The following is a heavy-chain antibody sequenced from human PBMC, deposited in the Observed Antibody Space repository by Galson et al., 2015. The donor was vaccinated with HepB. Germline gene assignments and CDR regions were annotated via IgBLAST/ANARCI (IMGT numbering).Heavy chain of an antibody. CDR1: GGSFSGYY. Sequence: ETLSLTCAVYGGSFSGYYWSWIRQPPGKGLEWIGEINHSGSTNYNPSLKSRVTISVDTSKNQFSLKLSSVTAADTAVYYCARSPSVEPAEYFQHWGQAPWSPPPQ. CDR3: ARSPSVEPAEYFQH. J-gene: IGHJ1*01. CDR2: INHSGST. V-gene: IGHV4-34*01. D-gene: IGHD1-26*01.